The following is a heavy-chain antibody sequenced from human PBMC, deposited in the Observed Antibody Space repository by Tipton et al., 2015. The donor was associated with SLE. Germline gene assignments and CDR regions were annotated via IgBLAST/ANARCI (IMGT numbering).Heavy chain of an antibody. CDR1: GDSISSSTYY. D-gene: IGHD7-27*01. V-gene: IGHV4-39*07. J-gene: IGHJ6*03. CDR2: MYFSGST. Sequence: TLSLTCTVSGDSISSSTYYWGWIRQPPGKGLEWIGNMYFSGSTYYSPSLKSRVTISVDTSKNQFSMKLSSVTAADTAVYYCARDFRGTGFYYYYYMDVWGKGTTVTVSS. CDR3: ARDFRGTGFYYYYYMDV.